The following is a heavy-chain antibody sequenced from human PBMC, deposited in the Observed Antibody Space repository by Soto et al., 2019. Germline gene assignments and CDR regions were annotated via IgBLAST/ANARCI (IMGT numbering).Heavy chain of an antibody. J-gene: IGHJ6*02. CDR2: IYSGGST. V-gene: IGHV3-53*01. Sequence: GGSLRLSCAASGFTVSSNYMSWVRQAPGKGLEWVSVIYSGGSTYYADSVKGRFTISRDNSKNTLYLQMNSLRAEDTAVYYCARSRVATAWYYSGMDVWGQGTTVTVSS. CDR1: GFTVSSNY. D-gene: IGHD5-12*01. CDR3: ARSRVATAWYYSGMDV.